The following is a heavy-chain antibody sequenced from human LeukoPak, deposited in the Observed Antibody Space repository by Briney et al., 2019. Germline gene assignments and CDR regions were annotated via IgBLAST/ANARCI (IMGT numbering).Heavy chain of an antibody. CDR2: IWYDGSIK. CDR3: AKDRSGSLGAFDI. J-gene: IGHJ3*02. V-gene: IGHV3-33*03. Sequence: GRSLRLSCAASGFTFSNYAMHWVRQAPGKGLEWVAVIWYDGSIKYYGDSVKGRFTISRDESKNIVYLQLNSLRPEDTAIYYCAKDRSGSLGAFDIWGQGTMVTVSS. CDR1: GFTFSNYA. D-gene: IGHD1-26*01.